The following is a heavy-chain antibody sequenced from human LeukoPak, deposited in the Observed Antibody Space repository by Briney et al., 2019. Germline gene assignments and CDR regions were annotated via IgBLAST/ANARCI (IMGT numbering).Heavy chain of an antibody. CDR1: GGSISSGSYY. Sequence: SETLSLTCTVSGGSISSGSYYWSWIRQPAGKGLEWIGRIYTSGSTNYNPSLKSRVTISVDTSKNQFSLKLSSVTAADTAVYCCARETSGYFDWLLAHYYYMDVWGKGTTVTISS. CDR2: IYTSGST. CDR3: ARETSGYFDWLLAHYYYMDV. J-gene: IGHJ6*03. D-gene: IGHD3-9*01. V-gene: IGHV4-61*02.